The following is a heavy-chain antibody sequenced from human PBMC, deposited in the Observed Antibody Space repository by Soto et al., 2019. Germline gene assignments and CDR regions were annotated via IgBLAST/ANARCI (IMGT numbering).Heavy chain of an antibody. J-gene: IGHJ6*02. D-gene: IGHD6-19*01. CDR3: ARDLAVAANYYYGMDV. Sequence: QVQLQESGPGLVKPSETLCLTCTVSGGSISSYYWSWIRQPRGKGLEWIGYIYYSGSTNYNPSLKSRVTISVDTSKNQFSLKLSSVTAADTAVYYCARDLAVAANYYYGMDVWGQGTTVTVSS. CDR2: IYYSGST. CDR1: GGSISSYY. V-gene: IGHV4-59*01.